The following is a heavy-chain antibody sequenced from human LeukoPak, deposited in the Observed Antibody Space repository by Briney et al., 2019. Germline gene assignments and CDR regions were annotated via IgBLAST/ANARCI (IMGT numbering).Heavy chain of an antibody. J-gene: IGHJ4*02. D-gene: IGHD3-10*01. CDR1: GGSISSYY. CDR2: IYYSGST. CDR3: ARSPPRLWFGELWGYYFDY. Sequence: KTSETLSLTCTVSGGSISSYYWSWIRQPPGKGLEWIGYIYYSGSTNYNPSLKSRVTISVDTSKNQFSLKLSSVTAADTAVYYCARSPPRLWFGELWGYYFDYWGQGTLVTVSS. V-gene: IGHV4-59*01.